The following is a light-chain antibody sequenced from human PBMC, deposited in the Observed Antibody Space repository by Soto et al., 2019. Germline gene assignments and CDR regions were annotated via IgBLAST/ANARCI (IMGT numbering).Light chain of an antibody. J-gene: IGKJ2*01. Sequence: DIVMTQSPLSLPVTPGEPASISCRSSQSLLHSNGYNYLDWYLQKPGQSPQLLIYLGSNRVSGVLDSFRGTGLGTDFTLKISRVEAGDVGVDSARQALQRGGYAFGQGTKLEIK. CDR1: QSLLHSNGYNY. CDR2: LGS. CDR3: RQALQRGGYA. V-gene: IGKV2-28*01.